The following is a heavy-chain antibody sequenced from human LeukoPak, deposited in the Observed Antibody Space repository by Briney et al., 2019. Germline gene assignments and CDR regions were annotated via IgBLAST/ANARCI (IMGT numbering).Heavy chain of an antibody. D-gene: IGHD3-22*01. J-gene: IGHJ5*02. CDR2: IYYSGST. CDR3: ARVGDYYDSSGYRNHP. V-gene: IGHV4-30-4*08. Sequence: SETLSLTCTVSGGSISSGDYYWSWLRQPPGKGLEWIGYIYYSGSTYYNPSLKSRVTISVDTSKSQFSLKLSSVTAADTAVYYCARVGDYYDSSGYRNHPWGQGTLVTVSS. CDR1: GGSISSGDYY.